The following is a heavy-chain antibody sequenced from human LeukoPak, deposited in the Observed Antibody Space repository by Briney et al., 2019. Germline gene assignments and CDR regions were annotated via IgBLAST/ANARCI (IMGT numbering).Heavy chain of an antibody. Sequence: PGGSLRLSCAASGFTFSSYSMNWVRQAPGKGLEWVSYISSSSSTIYYADSVKGRFTISRDNAKNSLFLQMNSLRGEDTAVYYCATATSWSYYHGINVWGQGTTVTVSS. CDR2: ISSSSSTI. D-gene: IGHD2-15*01. J-gene: IGHJ6*02. CDR1: GFTFSSYS. V-gene: IGHV3-48*01. CDR3: ATATSWSYYHGINV.